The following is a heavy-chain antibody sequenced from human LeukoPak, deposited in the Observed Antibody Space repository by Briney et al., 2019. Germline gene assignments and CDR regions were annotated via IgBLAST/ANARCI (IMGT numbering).Heavy chain of an antibody. Sequence: GGSLRLSCAASGFSVSSNYMSWVRQAPGKGLEWVSYISSSGSTIYYADSVKGRFTISRDNSKNTLYLQMNSLRAEDTAVYYCAKDKSRGGNWFDPWGQGTLVTVSS. V-gene: IGHV3-48*01. CDR2: ISSSGSTI. J-gene: IGHJ5*02. CDR1: GFSVSSNY. D-gene: IGHD2-15*01. CDR3: AKDKSRGGNWFDP.